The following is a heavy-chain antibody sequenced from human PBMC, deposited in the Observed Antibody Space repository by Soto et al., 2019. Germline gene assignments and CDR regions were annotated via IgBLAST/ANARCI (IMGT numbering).Heavy chain of an antibody. CDR1: GGTFSNSA. D-gene: IGHD3-3*02. Sequence: QVQLDQSGAEVKKPGSSVKLSCKASGGTFSNSAISWVRQAPGQGREWMGGIMPIFRTPDYAQKFQASATITADESTSTAYMELSGLNPDDTAVYYCARYNDRLQLAGNYYYILDVWGQGTTVTVSS. V-gene: IGHV1-69*12. J-gene: IGHJ6*02. CDR3: ARYNDRLQLAGNYYYILDV. CDR2: IMPIFRTP.